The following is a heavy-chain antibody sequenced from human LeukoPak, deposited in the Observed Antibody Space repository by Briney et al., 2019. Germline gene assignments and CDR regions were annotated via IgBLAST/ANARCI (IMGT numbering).Heavy chain of an antibody. D-gene: IGHD2-2*03. V-gene: IGHV1-69*13. Sequence: SVKVSCKASGGTFSSYAISWVRQAPGQGLEWMGGIIPIFGTANYAQKFQGRVTITADESTSTAYMELSSLRSEDTAVYYCARVDIVVVPAARHYYYYGMDVWGQGTTVTVSS. CDR1: GGTFSSYA. CDR3: ARVDIVVVPAARHYYYYGMDV. CDR2: IIPIFGTA. J-gene: IGHJ6*02.